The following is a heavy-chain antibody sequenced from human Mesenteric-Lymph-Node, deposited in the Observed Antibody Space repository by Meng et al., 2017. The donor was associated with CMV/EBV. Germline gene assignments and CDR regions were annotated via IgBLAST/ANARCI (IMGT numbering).Heavy chain of an antibody. Sequence: GESLKISCEASGFIFNNAWMSWVRQAPGKGLEWVGRIKSKTDGETIDYAAPVKGRFTISRDDPKNTLYLQMNSLKIEDTAVYYCTSPSGLGATPWGQGTLVTVSS. CDR1: GFIFNNAW. V-gene: IGHV3-15*01. CDR2: IKSKTDGETI. J-gene: IGHJ4*02. CDR3: TSPSGLGATP. D-gene: IGHD1-26*01.